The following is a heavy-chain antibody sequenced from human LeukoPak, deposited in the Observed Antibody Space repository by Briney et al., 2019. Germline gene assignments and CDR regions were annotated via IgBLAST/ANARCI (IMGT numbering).Heavy chain of an antibody. Sequence: GGSLRLSCAASGFTFSSYAMHWVRQAPGKGLEWVAVISYDGSNKYYADSVKGRFTISRDNAKSTLYQQMNSLRAEDTAVYYCARDAVDTANAVWGQGTTVTVSS. CDR3: ARDAVDTANAV. D-gene: IGHD5-18*01. CDR2: ISYDGSNK. V-gene: IGHV3-30*04. CDR1: GFTFSSYA. J-gene: IGHJ6*02.